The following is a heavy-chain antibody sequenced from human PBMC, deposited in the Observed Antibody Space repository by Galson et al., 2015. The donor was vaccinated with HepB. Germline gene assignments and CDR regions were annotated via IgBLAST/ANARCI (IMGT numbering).Heavy chain of an antibody. J-gene: IGHJ4*02. Sequence: SLRLSCAASGFSFSDYWMNWVRQVPGKGLEWVANTNPPGSGKFYVDSVKGRFTISRDNAKNSLDLQMNSLRAEDTAVYYCVSGPSGNKADYWGQGTLVTVSS. CDR2: TNPPGSGK. V-gene: IGHV3-7*03. CDR3: VSGPSGNKADY. D-gene: IGHD1-26*01. CDR1: GFSFSDYW.